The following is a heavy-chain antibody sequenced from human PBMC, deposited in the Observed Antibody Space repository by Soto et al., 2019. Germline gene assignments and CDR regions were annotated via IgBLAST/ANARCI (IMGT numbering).Heavy chain of an antibody. Sequence: GGSLRLSCAASGFTFSSCAMGWVRQAPGKGLEWVSDIIESGGNTYYADSVKGRFTISRDNAKNSLFLQMNSLRAEDTAVFYCAKTPFSVVYRKYPHFDYWGQGILVTVSS. D-gene: IGHD4-4*01. V-gene: IGHV3-23*01. CDR1: GFTFSSCA. CDR2: IIESGGNT. J-gene: IGHJ4*02. CDR3: AKTPFSVVYRKYPHFDY.